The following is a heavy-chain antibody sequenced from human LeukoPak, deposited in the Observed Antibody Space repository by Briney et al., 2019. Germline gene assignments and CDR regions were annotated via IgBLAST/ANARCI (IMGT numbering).Heavy chain of an antibody. J-gene: IGHJ3*02. CDR1: GYTFTGYY. D-gene: IGHD3-22*01. Sequence: ASVKVSCKASGYTFTGYYMHWVRQAPGQGLEWMGWINPNSGGTNYAQKFQGRVTMTRDTSISTAYMELSRLRSDDTAVYYCASGFARISSGYYHDAFDIWGQGTMVTVSS. CDR2: INPNSGGT. V-gene: IGHV1-2*02. CDR3: ASGFARISSGYYHDAFDI.